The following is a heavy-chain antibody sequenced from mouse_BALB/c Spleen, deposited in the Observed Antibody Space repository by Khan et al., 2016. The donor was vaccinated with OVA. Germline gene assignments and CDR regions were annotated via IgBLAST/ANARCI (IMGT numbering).Heavy chain of an antibody. CDR1: GFTFSTYG. D-gene: IGHD1-1*01. V-gene: IGHV5-6*01. CDR3: ARLAYYYDSEGFAY. Sequence: VQLKESGGDLVEPGGSLKLSCAASGFTFSTYGMSWVRQTPDRRLAWVATISTGGHYTYYPDSVRGRFTISRDNARNTLYLQMTSLKSEDTAMFYCARLAYYYDSEGFAYWGQGTLVTVSA. J-gene: IGHJ3*01. CDR2: ISTGGHYT.